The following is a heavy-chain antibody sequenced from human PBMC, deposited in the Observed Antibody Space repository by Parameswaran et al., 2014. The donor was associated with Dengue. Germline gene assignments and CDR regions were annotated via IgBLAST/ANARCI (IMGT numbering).Heavy chain of an antibody. CDR3: ARVGSGSNNWFDP. V-gene: IGHV1-18*01. J-gene: IGHJ5*02. CDR2: ISAYNGNT. Sequence: WVRQAPGQGLEWMGWISAYNGNTNYAQKLQGRVTMTTDTSTSTAYMELRSLRSDDTAVYYCARVGSGSNNWFDPWGQGTLVTVSS. D-gene: IGHD3-10*01.